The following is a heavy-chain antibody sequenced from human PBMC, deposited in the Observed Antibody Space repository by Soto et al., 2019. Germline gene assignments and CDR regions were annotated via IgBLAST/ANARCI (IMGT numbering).Heavy chain of an antibody. CDR2: MNPNSGNT. CDR1: GYTFSSYD. Sequence: GASVKVSCKASGYTFSSYDINWVRQATGQGLEWMGWMNPNSGNTGYAQKFQGRVTMTRNTSISTAYMELSSLRSEDTAVYYCARGSGSYYSYYYYYYMDVWGKGTTVTVFS. D-gene: IGHD3-10*01. V-gene: IGHV1-8*01. CDR3: ARGSGSYYSYYYYYYMDV. J-gene: IGHJ6*03.